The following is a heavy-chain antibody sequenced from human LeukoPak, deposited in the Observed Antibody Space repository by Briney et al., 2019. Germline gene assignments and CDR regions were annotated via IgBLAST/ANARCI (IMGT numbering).Heavy chain of an antibody. J-gene: IGHJ4*02. V-gene: IGHV3-30*02. CDR2: IRNDGSNK. Sequence: QTGGSLRLSCAASGFTFSTYGMHWVRQAPGKGLEWVAFIRNDGSNKYYADSVKGRFTISRDNAQNSVYLQMNSVRAEDTAVYYCARIGYSSSCFDYWGQGTPVTVSS. CDR1: GFTFSTYG. CDR3: ARIGYSSSCFDY. D-gene: IGHD6-13*01.